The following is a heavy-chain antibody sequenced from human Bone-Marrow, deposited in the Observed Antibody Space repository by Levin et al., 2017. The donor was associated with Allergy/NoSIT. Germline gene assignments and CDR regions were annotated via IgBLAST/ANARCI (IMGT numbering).Heavy chain of an antibody. CDR1: GFTLSSYG. D-gene: IGHD2-2*01. J-gene: IGHJ4*02. CDR2: ISDDGSNR. V-gene: IGHV3-30*03. CDR3: ARGYCSGTSCYYFFDF. Sequence: PPGGSLRLSCAASGFTLSSYGMHWVRQAPGKGLEWEAFISDDGSNRYYADSVRGRFTVSRDTSKNTLYLQMNSLRAEDTAVYYCARGYCSGTSCYYFFDFWGQGVLVTVSS.